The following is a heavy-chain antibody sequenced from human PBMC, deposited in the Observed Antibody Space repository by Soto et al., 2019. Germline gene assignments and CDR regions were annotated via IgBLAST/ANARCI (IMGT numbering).Heavy chain of an antibody. CDR2: IYHSGST. CDR3: ARWTRGYSYGYDYKDDY. V-gene: IGHV4-30-2*01. CDR1: GGSISSGGYS. J-gene: IGHJ4*02. Sequence: SETLSLTCAVSGGSISSGGYSWSWIRQPPGKGLEWIGYIYHSGSTYYNPSLKSRVTISVDRSKNQFSLKLSSVTAADTAVYYCARWTRGYSYGYDYKDDYWGQGTLVTVSS. D-gene: IGHD5-18*01.